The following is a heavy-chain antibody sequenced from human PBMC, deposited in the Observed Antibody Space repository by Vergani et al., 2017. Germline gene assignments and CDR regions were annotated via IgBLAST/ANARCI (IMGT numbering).Heavy chain of an antibody. CDR1: GFTFDDYA. D-gene: IGHD6-13*01. Sequence: EVQLVESGGVVVQPGGSLRLSCAASGFTFDDYAMHWVRQAPGKGLEWVSLISWDGGSTYYADSVKGRFTISRDNSKNSLYLQMNSLRAEDTALYYCARVLAAIPLYSSSWYHNYYYYGMDVWGQGTTVTVSS. CDR2: ISWDGGST. CDR3: ARVLAAIPLYSSSWYHNYYYYGMDV. J-gene: IGHJ6*02. V-gene: IGHV3-43D*04.